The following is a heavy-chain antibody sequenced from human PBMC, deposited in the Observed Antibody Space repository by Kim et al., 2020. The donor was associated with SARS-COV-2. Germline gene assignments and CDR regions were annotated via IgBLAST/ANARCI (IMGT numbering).Heavy chain of an antibody. Sequence: SVKVSCKASGDTFSNHGLNWVRQAPGQGPEWIGGIIPIFGTANYAQKFQGRVTITADESTSTAYMGLSSLRSEDTAVYYCASWDRDTPFGDWGQGTLVT. CDR1: GDTFSNHG. CDR2: IIPIFGTA. V-gene: IGHV1-69*13. J-gene: IGHJ4*02. CDR3: ASWDRDTPFGD. D-gene: IGHD1-26*01.